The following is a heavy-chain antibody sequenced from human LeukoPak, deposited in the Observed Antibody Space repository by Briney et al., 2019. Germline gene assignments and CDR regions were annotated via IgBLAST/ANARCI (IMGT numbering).Heavy chain of an antibody. CDR1: GYTFTSYY. D-gene: IGHD6-13*01. CDR3: ARRSSIAAPYGNWFDP. Sequence: GASVKVSCKASGYTFTSYYMHWVRQAPGQGLAWMGIINPGGGSTSYAQKFQGRVTMTRDTSTSTVYMELSSLRSEDTAVYYCARRSSIAAPYGNWFDPWGQGTLVTVSS. V-gene: IGHV1-46*01. CDR2: INPGGGST. J-gene: IGHJ5*02.